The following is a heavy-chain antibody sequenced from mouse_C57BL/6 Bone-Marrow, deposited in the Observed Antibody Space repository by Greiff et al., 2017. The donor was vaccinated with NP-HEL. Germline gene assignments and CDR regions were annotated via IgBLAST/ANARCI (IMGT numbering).Heavy chain of an antibody. CDR1: GYTFTSYT. CDR2: INPSSGYT. J-gene: IGHJ3*01. V-gene: IGHV1-4*01. D-gene: IGHD2-1*01. CDR3: ANYGNYGWFAY. Sequence: QVQLKESGAELARPGASVKMSCKASGYTFTSYTMHWVKQRPGQGLEWIGYINPSSGYTKYNQKFKDKATLTADKSSSTAYMQLSSLTSEDSAVYYCANYGNYGWFAYWGQGTLVTVSA.